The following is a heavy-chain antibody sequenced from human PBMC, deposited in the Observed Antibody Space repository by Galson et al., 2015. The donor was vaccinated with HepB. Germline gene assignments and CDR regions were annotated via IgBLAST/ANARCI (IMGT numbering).Heavy chain of an antibody. J-gene: IGHJ4*02. D-gene: IGHD6-19*01. Sequence: SLRLSCAASGFTFSSYAMHWVRQAPGKGLEWVAVISYDGSNKYYADSVKGRFTISRDNSKNTLYLQMNSLRAEDTAVYCCARDRAQQWLADYWGQGTLVTVSS. CDR1: GFTFSSYA. CDR3: ARDRAQQWLADY. CDR2: ISYDGSNK. V-gene: IGHV3-30*04.